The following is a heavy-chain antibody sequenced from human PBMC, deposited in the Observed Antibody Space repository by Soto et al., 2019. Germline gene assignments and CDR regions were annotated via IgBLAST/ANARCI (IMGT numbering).Heavy chain of an antibody. D-gene: IGHD2-15*01. J-gene: IGHJ6*02. CDR2: MYYSGIT. V-gene: IGHV4-30-4*01. CDR1: GGSINSGDYY. CDR3: AGWSGVGVAGMDV. Sequence: QVQLQESGPRLVKSSQTLYLTCTVSGGSINSGDYYWSWIRQSPGKGLEWVGYMYYSGITDYNASLKRRITMSLDTSKNQFSLRLSSVTAEDPAVYFCAGWSGVGVAGMDVWGQGTTVTVSS.